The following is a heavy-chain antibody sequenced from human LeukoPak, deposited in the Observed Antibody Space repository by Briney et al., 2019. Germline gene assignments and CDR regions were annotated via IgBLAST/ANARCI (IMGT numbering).Heavy chain of an antibody. J-gene: IGHJ4*02. CDR3: ARDPAYYYDSSGYYGDY. D-gene: IGHD3-22*01. CDR1: SGSIASYY. V-gene: IGHV4-59*12. Sequence: SETLSLTCSLSSGSIASYYWTWVRQTPRKGLEWIGYIFASGTSEYNPSLKSRVTMSVDTSKNQFSLKLSSVTAADTAVYYCARDPAYYYDSSGYYGDYWGQGTLVTVSS. CDR2: IFASGTS.